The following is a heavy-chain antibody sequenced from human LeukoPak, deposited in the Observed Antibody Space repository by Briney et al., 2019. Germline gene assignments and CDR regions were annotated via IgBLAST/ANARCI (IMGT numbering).Heavy chain of an antibody. V-gene: IGHV4-39*07. CDR2: IYYRGIT. D-gene: IGHD3-22*01. CDR3: ARVVYDSSTYPKSYFDF. Sequence: SQTQSLTRTVSGGSISSSSYYWGWIRQPPGKGLEWIGSIYYRGITYYNPSLKSRVTISVDTSKNQFSLKLSSVTAADTAVYYCARVVYDSSTYPKSYFDFWGQGTLVTVSS. CDR1: GGSISSSSYY. J-gene: IGHJ4*02.